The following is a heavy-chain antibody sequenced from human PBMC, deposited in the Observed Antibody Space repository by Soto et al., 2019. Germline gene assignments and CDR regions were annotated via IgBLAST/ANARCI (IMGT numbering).Heavy chain of an antibody. J-gene: IGHJ3*02. CDR3: ARGYCISTSCLVRDGDAFDI. Sequence: QLQLQESGSGLVEPSQTLSLTCAVSGGSISSGGYSWGWIRQPPGKGLEGFGYVYHRGNTHYSPSLKSRVTISVDRSKNQFSLKLSPVTAADTAVYYCARGYCISTSCLVRDGDAFDIWGQGTMVTVSS. CDR1: GGSISSGGYS. D-gene: IGHD2-2*01. V-gene: IGHV4-30-2*01. CDR2: VYHRGNT.